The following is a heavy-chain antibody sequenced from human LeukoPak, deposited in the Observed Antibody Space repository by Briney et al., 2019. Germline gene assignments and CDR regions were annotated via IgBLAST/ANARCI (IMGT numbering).Heavy chain of an antibody. CDR1: GFTFSDYY. V-gene: IGHV3-11*06. Sequence: GGSLRLSCAASGFTFSDYYMSWVRQAPGKGLEWVSYISSSSSYTKYADSVKGRFTISRDNAKNSLYLQVSSLRAEDTAVYYCARGTGTTAYFGYWGQGTLVTVSS. CDR2: ISSSSSYT. J-gene: IGHJ4*02. CDR3: ARGTGTTAYFGY. D-gene: IGHD1-1*01.